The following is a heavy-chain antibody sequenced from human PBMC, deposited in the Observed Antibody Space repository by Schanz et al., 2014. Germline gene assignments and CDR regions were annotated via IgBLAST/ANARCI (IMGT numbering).Heavy chain of an antibody. CDR3: ARDRGSAVGYQYYGMDV. J-gene: IGHJ6*02. Sequence: EEQLVESGGGLVQPGGSLRLSCAASGFTFSSYSLAWVRQAPGKGLEWVSFISTGRYLYYPDSVQGRFTISRDNSKNTVYLQMNSLRAEDTALYYCARDRGSAVGYQYYGMDVWGQGTTVTVSS. V-gene: IGHV3-48*01. CDR2: ISTGRYL. D-gene: IGHD3-22*01. CDR1: GFTFSSYS.